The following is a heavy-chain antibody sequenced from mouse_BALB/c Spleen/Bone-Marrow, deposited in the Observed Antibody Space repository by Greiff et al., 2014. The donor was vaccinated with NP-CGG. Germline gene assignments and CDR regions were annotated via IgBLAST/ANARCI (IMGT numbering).Heavy chain of an antibody. D-gene: IGHD2-4*01. CDR1: GFNIKDTY. J-gene: IGHJ4*01. Sequence: EVQLQQPGAELVKPGASVKLSCTASGFNIKDTYMHWVKQRPEQGLGWIGRIDPANGNTKYDPKFQGKATITADTSSDTAYLQLSSLTSEDTAVYYCARGYYDYVYAMDYWGQGTSVTVSS. CDR3: ARGYYDYVYAMDY. CDR2: IDPANGNT. V-gene: IGHV14-3*02.